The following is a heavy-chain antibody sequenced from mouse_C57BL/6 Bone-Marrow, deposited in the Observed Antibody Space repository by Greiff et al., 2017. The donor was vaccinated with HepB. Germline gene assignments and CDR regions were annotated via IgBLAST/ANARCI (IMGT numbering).Heavy chain of an antibody. J-gene: IGHJ2*01. CDR2: IHPTSGST. D-gene: IGHD1-1*01. CDR1: GYTFTSYW. Sequence: QVQLQQPGAELVKPGASVKLSCKASGYTFTSYWMHWVKQRPGQGLEWIGMIHPTSGSTNYNEKFKSKATLTVDKSSSTAYMQLSSLTSEDSAVYYCARRVYYGKGFDDWGQGTTLTVAS. CDR3: ARRVYYGKGFDD. V-gene: IGHV1-64*01.